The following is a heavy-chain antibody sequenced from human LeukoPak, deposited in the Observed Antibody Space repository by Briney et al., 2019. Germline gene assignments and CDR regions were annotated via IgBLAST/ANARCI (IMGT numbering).Heavy chain of an antibody. J-gene: IGHJ4*02. CDR3: ARRRRDGYYFDY. CDR1: DGSINGYY. CDR2: MYSGGTT. Sequence: ASETLSLTCTVSDGSINGYYWSWIRQPPGKGLDWIGYMYSGGTTNYSPSLKSRVTISEDTSKNQFSLKLTSVTAADTAVYYCARRRRDGYYFDYWGQGTLVTVSS. D-gene: IGHD5-24*01. V-gene: IGHV4-59*08.